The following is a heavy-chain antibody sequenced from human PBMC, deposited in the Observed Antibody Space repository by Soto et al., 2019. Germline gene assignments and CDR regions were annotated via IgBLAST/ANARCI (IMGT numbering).Heavy chain of an antibody. V-gene: IGHV3-33*01. CDR1: GFTFSSYG. CDR2: IWYDGSNK. Sequence: PGGSLRLSCAASGFTFSSYGMHWVRQAPGKGLEWVAVIWYDGSNKYYADSVKGRFTISRDNSKNTLYLQMNSLRAEDTAVYYCARSGSGSVTTSSVGAQEGLGYYYYYMDVWGKGTTVTVSS. D-gene: IGHD5-12*01. J-gene: IGHJ6*03. CDR3: ARSGSGSVTTSSVGAQEGLGYYYYYMDV.